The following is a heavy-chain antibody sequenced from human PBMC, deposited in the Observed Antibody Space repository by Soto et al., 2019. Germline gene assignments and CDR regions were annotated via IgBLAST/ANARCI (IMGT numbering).Heavy chain of an antibody. CDR1: GYTFTTIR. CDR3: ARDRSGWYDF. CDR2: IRPHNGDT. V-gene: IGHV1-18*01. J-gene: IGHJ5*01. Sequence: QVRLVQSAAEVVKPGASVKDSCTASGYTFTTIRLSWVRQAPGQGLEWMGWIRPHNGDTQYAQKFQGRVTMTADTSTTTAYMEVRSLRPDDTAVFYCARDRSGWYDFWGQGTLVTFSS. D-gene: IGHD6-19*01.